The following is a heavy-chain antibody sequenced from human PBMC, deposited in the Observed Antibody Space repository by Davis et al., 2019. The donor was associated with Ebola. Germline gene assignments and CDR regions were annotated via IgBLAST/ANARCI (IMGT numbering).Heavy chain of an antibody. CDR3: AKFRGRYYFDY. J-gene: IGHJ4*02. Sequence: GESLKISCAASGFTFSYYDMQWVRQAAGKGLEWVSGIGTIGGDTHYADSVKGRFTISRDDAKNSLYLQMDSLRAGDTAVYYCAKFRGRYYFDYWGQGTLVTVSS. CDR1: GFTFSYYD. D-gene: IGHD5-24*01. V-gene: IGHV3-13*01. CDR2: IGTIGGDT.